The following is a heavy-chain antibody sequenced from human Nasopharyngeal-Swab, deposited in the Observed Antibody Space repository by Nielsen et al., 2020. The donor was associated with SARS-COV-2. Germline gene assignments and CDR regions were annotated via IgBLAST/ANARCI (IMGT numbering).Heavy chain of an antibody. CDR2: INTNTGNP. J-gene: IGHJ4*02. V-gene: IGHV7-4-1*02. Sequence: WVRHAPGQGLEWMGWINTNTGNPTYAQGFTGRFVFSLDTSVSTAYLQISSLKAEDTAVYYCARDRESLNIVVVPAARTYYFDYWGQGTLVTVSS. D-gene: IGHD2-2*01. CDR3: ARDRESLNIVVVPAARTYYFDY.